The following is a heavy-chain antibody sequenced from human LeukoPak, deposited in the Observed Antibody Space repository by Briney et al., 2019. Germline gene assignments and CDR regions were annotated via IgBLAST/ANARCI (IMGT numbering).Heavy chain of an antibody. CDR1: GFTFSSCV. V-gene: IGHV3-30*04. D-gene: IGHD6-13*01. J-gene: IGHJ4*02. CDR2: ISYDGSNK. Sequence: PGGSLRLSCAASGFTFSSCVMHWVRQAPGKGLEWVASISYDGSNKHFADSVKGRFTISRDNSKKTLYLQMNSLRPEDTAVYYCASEYTRNWYVYWGQGTLVTVSS. CDR3: ASEYTRNWYVY.